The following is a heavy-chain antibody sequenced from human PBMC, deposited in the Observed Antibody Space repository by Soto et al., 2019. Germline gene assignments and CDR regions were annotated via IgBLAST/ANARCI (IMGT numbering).Heavy chain of an antibody. V-gene: IGHV1-18*01. CDR2: ISAYNGNT. Sequence: GASVKVSCKASGYTFTSYGISWVQQAPGQGLEWMGWISAYNGNTNYAQKLQGRVTMTTDTSTSTAYMELRSLRSDDTAVYYCARIHYDILTGYYKVDPWGQGTLVTVSS. CDR3: ARIHYDILTGYYKVDP. CDR1: GYTFTSYG. J-gene: IGHJ5*02. D-gene: IGHD3-9*01.